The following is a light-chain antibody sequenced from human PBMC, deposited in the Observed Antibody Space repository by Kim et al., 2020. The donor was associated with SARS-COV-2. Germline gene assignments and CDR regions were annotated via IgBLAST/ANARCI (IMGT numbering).Light chain of an antibody. CDR1: QSVSSN. Sequence: VSPGERATLSCRASQSVSSNLAWYQQKPDQAPRLLIYGASTRATGIPARFSGSGSGTEFTLTISSLQSEDFAVYYCQQYNNWLWTFGQGTKVDIK. CDR2: GAS. J-gene: IGKJ1*01. CDR3: QQYNNWLWT. V-gene: IGKV3-15*01.